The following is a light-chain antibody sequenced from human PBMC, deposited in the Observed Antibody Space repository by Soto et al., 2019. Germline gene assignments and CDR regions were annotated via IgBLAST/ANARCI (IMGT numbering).Light chain of an antibody. CDR1: QSVISNY. CDR3: QKYDTSPYS. V-gene: IGKV3-20*01. CDR2: GAS. Sequence: ESVLTQSPGTLSLSPGEGATLSCRSSQSVISNYLAWFQKKPGQAPRLLIYGASTRATGIPDRFIGSGSGTDFTLTISRLEPEDFAVYYCQKYDTSPYSFGQGTNLEIK. J-gene: IGKJ2*03.